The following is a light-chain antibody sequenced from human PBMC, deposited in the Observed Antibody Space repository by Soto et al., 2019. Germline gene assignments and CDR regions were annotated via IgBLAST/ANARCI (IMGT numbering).Light chain of an antibody. CDR1: QDINSW. CDR2: AAS. CDR3: QQYNIYPLT. Sequence: DVQMTQSPSSLSASVGDRVTITCRASQDINSWLAWYQQKPGNAPKSLIYAASSLQTGVPSRFSGSASGTHFTITISNLKPEDSATYYCQQYNIYPLTFGGGTKVEIK. V-gene: IGKV1D-16*01. J-gene: IGKJ4*02.